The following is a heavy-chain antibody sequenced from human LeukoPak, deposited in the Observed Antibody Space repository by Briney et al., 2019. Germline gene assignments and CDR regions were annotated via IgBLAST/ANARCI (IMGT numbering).Heavy chain of an antibody. J-gene: IGHJ2*01. D-gene: IGHD4-17*01. CDR1: GFTFGTYA. V-gene: IGHV3-23*01. CDR2: ISGSGSST. CDR3: AKARTVTMWWSFDL. Sequence: PGGSLTLSCAASGFTFGTYAMSWVRQAPGKGLEWVSAISGSGSSTYYTDSVKGRFTISRDSSKNTVYLQMNSLRAEDTAVYYCAKARTVTMWWSFDLWGRGTLVSVSS.